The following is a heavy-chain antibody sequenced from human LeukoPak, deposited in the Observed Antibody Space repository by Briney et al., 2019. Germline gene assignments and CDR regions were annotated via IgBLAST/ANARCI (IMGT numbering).Heavy chain of an antibody. Sequence: PGGSLRLSCAVSGFPFSIYEMNWVRQAPGKGLKWVSNIGSSATTIYYADSVKGRFSISRDNAKSSLYLQMNSLRVEDTAVYYCALLAVASDFDYWGQGALVTVSS. CDR2: IGSSATTI. V-gene: IGHV3-48*03. CDR3: ALLAVASDFDY. J-gene: IGHJ4*02. D-gene: IGHD6-19*01. CDR1: GFPFSIYE.